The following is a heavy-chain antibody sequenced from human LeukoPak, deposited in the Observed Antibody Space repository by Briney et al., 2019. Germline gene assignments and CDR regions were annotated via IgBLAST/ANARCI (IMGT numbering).Heavy chain of an antibody. V-gene: IGHV3-48*01. CDR2: ISSGSSTI. CDR1: GFSFSSYS. Sequence: GGSLRLSCAASGFSFSSYSMNWVRQAPGKGLEWISYISSGSSTIFYADSVKGRFTISRDNAKNSLYLQMNSLRAEDTAVYYCAKEGTDNWFDPWGQGTLVTVSS. J-gene: IGHJ5*02. CDR3: AKEGTDNWFDP.